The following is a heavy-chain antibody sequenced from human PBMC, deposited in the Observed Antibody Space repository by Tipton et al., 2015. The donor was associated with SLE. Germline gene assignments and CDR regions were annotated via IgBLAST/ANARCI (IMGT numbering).Heavy chain of an antibody. CDR3: ASRGSWSGTDAFDI. J-gene: IGHJ3*02. V-gene: IGHV4-34*01. Sequence: LVKPSETLSLTCAVYGGPFSDYYWSWIRQSPGKGLEWIGEINHSGSTNYNPSLKSRVTISVDTSKNQFSLRLSSVTAADTAVYYCASRGSWSGTDAFDIWGQGTMVTVSS. CDR2: INHSGST. CDR1: GGPFSDYY. D-gene: IGHD6-13*01.